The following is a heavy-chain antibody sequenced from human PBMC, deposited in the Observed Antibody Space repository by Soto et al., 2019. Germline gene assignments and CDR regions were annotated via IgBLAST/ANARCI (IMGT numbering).Heavy chain of an antibody. J-gene: IGHJ4*02. CDR2: IIPIFGTA. CDR1: GGTFSSYA. CDR3: ATYYSSGYRAVSGFY. V-gene: IGHV1-69*12. D-gene: IGHD3-22*01. Sequence: QVQLVQSGAKVKKPGSSVKVSCKASGGTFSSYAISWVRQTPGQGLEWMGGIIPIFGTANYAQKFQGRVTITADESTSTAYMELSSLRSEDTAVYYCATYYSSGYRAVSGFYWGQGTLVTVSS.